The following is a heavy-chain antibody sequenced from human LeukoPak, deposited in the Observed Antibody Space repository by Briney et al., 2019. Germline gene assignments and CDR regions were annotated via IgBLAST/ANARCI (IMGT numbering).Heavy chain of an antibody. J-gene: IGHJ4*02. D-gene: IGHD6-6*01. CDR3: ARYSSSSDFDY. CDR2: IYYSGST. V-gene: IGHV4-59*01. CDR1: GGSISSYY. Sequence: PSETLSLTXTVSGGSISSYYWSWIRQPPGKGLEWIGYIYYSGSTNYNPSLKSRVTISVDTSKNQFSLKLSSVTAADTAVYYCARYSSSSDFDYWGQGTLVTVSS.